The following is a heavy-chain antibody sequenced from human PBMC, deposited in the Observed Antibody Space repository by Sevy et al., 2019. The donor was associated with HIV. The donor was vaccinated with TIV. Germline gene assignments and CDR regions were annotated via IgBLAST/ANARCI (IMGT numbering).Heavy chain of an antibody. D-gene: IGHD3-3*01. V-gene: IGHV4-61*01. J-gene: IGHJ5*02. CDR2: IYYSGST. CDR1: GGSVSSGSYY. Sequence: SETLSLTCTVSGGSVSSGSYYWSWIRQPPGKGLEWIGYIYYSGSTNYNPSLKSRVTISVDTSKNQFSLKLSSVTAADTAVYYCAREGIDTYYDFWSGYHNWFDPLGQGTLVTVSS. CDR3: AREGIDTYYDFWSGYHNWFDP.